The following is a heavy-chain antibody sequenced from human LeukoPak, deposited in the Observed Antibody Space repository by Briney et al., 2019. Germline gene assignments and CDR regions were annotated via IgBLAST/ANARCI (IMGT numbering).Heavy chain of an antibody. CDR3: AREGPYSRIDY. J-gene: IGHJ4*02. CDR1: GGSISSYY. D-gene: IGHD6-13*01. CDR2: IYYSGRT. V-gene: IGHV4-59*01. Sequence: SETLSLTCTVSGGSISSYYWTWIRQPPGKGLEWIGYIYYSGRTNYNPSLKSRVTISGDTSRNQFSLKLSSVTAADTAVYYCAREGPYSRIDYWGQGTLVTVSS.